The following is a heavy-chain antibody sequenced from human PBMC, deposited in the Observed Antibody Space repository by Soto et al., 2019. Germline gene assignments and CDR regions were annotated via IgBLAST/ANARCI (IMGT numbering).Heavy chain of an antibody. V-gene: IGHV4-59*01. CDR3: ARDRKLVIPGNYYYYGMDV. CDR1: GGSIITYF. CDR2: ISSSGTI. Sequence: PSETLSLTCTVSGGSIITYFWTWVRQPPGKGLEWIGYISSSGTINYNSSLKSRVTISLDTSRNHFSLKLSSVTTADTAVYFCARDRKLVIPGNYYYYGMDVWGRGPTVTVSS. J-gene: IGHJ6*02. D-gene: IGHD3-9*01.